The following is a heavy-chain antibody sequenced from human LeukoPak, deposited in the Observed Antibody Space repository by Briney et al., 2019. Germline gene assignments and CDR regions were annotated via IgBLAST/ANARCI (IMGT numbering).Heavy chain of an antibody. CDR1: GGSISSYY. CDR2: IYYSGST. D-gene: IGHD3-10*01. Sequence: KPSETLSLTCTVSGGSISSYYWSWIRQPPGKGLEWIGSIYYSGSTYYNPSLKSRVTISVDTSKNQFTLKLSSVTAADTAVYYCARGRGEGRGISMVRGVRAPSYNWFDPWGHGTLVTVSS. J-gene: IGHJ5*02. CDR3: ARGRGEGRGISMVRGVRAPSYNWFDP. V-gene: IGHV4-59*12.